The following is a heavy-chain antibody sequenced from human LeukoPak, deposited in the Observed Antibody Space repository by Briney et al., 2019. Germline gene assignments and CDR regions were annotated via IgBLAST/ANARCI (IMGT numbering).Heavy chain of an antibody. CDR3: ARVGRDYGGNRFSDY. D-gene: IGHD4-23*01. Sequence: ASVKVSCKASGYTFTSSGVSWLRQAPGQGLEWMGWISAYNGDINYAQKFQGRVTMTTDTSTSTAYMELRSLRSDDTAIYYCARVGRDYGGNRFSDYWGQGTLVTVSS. CDR1: GYTFTSSG. J-gene: IGHJ4*02. CDR2: ISAYNGDI. V-gene: IGHV1-18*01.